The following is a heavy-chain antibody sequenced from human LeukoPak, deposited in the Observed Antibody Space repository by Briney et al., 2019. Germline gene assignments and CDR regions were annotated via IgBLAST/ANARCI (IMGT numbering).Heavy chain of an antibody. V-gene: IGHV1-69*13. Sequence: SVKVSCKASGGTFISYAISSVRQAPGQGLEWMGGTIPIFGTGNSAHKFQGRGTITSDEYTTTPYMELSSLRSEDTAVYYCAGAWRFEGSGSYYTPYYYMDVWGEGTSVTVSS. CDR1: GGTFISYA. J-gene: IGHJ6*03. CDR2: TIPIFGTG. CDR3: AGAWRFEGSGSYYTPYYYMDV. D-gene: IGHD3-10*01.